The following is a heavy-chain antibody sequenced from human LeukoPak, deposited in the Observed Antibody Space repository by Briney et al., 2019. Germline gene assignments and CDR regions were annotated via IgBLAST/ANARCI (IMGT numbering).Heavy chain of an antibody. V-gene: IGHV4-38-2*01. Sequence: YPSETLSLTCAVSGYSISSGYYWGWIRQPPGEGLEWIGNIYHSGSTYYNPSLKSRVTISIDTSKNQFSLKLSSVTAADTAVYYCARLGIAVAGTLDYWGQGTLVTVSS. D-gene: IGHD6-19*01. CDR3: ARLGIAVAGTLDY. J-gene: IGHJ4*02. CDR2: IYHSGST. CDR1: GYSISSGYY.